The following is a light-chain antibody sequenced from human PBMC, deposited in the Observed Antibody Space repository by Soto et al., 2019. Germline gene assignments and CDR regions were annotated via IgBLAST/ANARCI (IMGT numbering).Light chain of an antibody. CDR3: QQYNSMSWT. J-gene: IGKJ1*01. V-gene: IGKV1-5*03. CDR1: ESIDSW. Sequence: DMQITQSPSTLSASVLYRATTTCRASESIDSWLAWHQQKPGKAPKLLIYKASSLESGVPSRFSGSGSGTEFTLTISSLQPDDFATYYCQQYNSMSWTFGQGTKVDI. CDR2: KAS.